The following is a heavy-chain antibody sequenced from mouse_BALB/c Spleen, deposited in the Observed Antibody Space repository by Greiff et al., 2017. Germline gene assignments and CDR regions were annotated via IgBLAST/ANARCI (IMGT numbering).Heavy chain of an antibody. CDR3: TREGYGYAMDY. CDR1: GFTFSNYW. J-gene: IGHJ4*01. D-gene: IGHD2-14*01. Sequence: EVKLEESGGGLVQPGGSMKISCVASGFTFSNYWMNWVRQSPEKGLEWVAEIRLKSNNYATHYAESVKGRFTISRDDSKSSVYLQMNNLRAEDTGIYYCTREGYGYAMDYWGQETSVTVSS. CDR2: IRLKSNNYAT. V-gene: IGHV6-6*02.